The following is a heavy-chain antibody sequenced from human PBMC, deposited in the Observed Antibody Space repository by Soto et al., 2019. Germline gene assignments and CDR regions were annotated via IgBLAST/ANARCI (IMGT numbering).Heavy chain of an antibody. J-gene: IGHJ2*01. CDR1: GFTVTNKY. D-gene: IGHD4-17*01. V-gene: IGHV3-53*01. CDR3: ARVDYGDYGWYFDL. Sequence: GGSLRLSCAASGFTVTNKYMTWVRQAPGKGLEWVSIIYSGGTTSYADSVKGRFTISRDNSKDILYLQMNSLRAEDTAVYYCARVDYGDYGWYFDLWGRGTLVTVSS. CDR2: IYSGGTT.